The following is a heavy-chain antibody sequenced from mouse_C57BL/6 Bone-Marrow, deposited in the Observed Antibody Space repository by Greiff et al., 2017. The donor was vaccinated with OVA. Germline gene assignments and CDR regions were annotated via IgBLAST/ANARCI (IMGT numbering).Heavy chain of an antibody. CDR1: GFSFTSYG. V-gene: IGHV2-9*01. CDR2: ICGGGST. D-gene: IGHD1-1*01. CDR3: AKLTAVVATSDYYAMDY. Sequence: VKLVESGPGLVAPSPTLSITCTVSGFSFTSYGIDWVRQPPGKGLEWLGVICGGGSTNYNSALMSRLSISTDNSTSQVFLKMNSLQTDDTAMYYCAKLTAVVATSDYYAMDYWGQGTSVTVSS. J-gene: IGHJ4*01.